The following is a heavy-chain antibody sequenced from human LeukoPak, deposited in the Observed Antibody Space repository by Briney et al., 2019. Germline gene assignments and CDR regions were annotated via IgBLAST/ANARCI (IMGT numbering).Heavy chain of an antibody. Sequence: GGSLRLSCVASGFTFSDYWVSWVRQAPGKGLEWVANMKGDGTEKYYMDSVRGRFTISRDNAKNSLYLQMNSLRAEDTALYYCTRTGNLAVAGDYWGQGTLVTVSS. CDR2: MKGDGTEK. CDR1: GFTFSDYW. J-gene: IGHJ4*02. V-gene: IGHV3-7*01. D-gene: IGHD6-19*01. CDR3: TRTGNLAVAGDY.